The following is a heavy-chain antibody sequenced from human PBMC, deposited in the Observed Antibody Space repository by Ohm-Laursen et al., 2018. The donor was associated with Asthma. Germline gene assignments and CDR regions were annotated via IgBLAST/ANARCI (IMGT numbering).Heavy chain of an antibody. CDR2: ISSQSTYI. D-gene: IGHD5-12*01. CDR1: GFTFSAYT. V-gene: IGHV3-21*01. Sequence: SLRLSCAASGFTFSAYTMNWVRQAPGKGLEWVSSISSQSTYIYYADSVKGRFPISIGNARYSLYLQMNSLRHEDTAVYYCTRGRVDIVTTMRLQYYGMDVWGKGTTVTVSS. J-gene: IGHJ6*04. CDR3: TRGRVDIVTTMRLQYYGMDV.